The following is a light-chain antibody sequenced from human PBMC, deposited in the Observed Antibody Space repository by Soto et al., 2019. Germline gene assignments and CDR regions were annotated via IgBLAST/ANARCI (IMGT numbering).Light chain of an antibody. CDR1: SNDIGAYNF. CDR3: SSYTTSRLYV. V-gene: IGLV2-14*03. Sequence: ALTQPASVSGSPGQSITISCTGTSNDIGAYNFVSWYQQHPGKAPKLMIYDVSNRPSGLSNRFSGSKSGSTASLTISGLQAEDEADYYCSSYTTSRLYVFGTGTKVTVL. CDR2: DVS. J-gene: IGLJ1*01.